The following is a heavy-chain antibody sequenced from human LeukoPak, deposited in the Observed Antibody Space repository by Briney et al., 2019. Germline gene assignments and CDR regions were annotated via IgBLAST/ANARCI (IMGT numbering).Heavy chain of an antibody. CDR2: ISSSSSYI. J-gene: IGHJ4*02. Sequence: PGGSLRLSCAASGFTFSRYSMNWVREAPGKGLEWVSSISSSSSYIYYADSVKGRFTISRDNAKNSLYLQMNSLRAEDTAVYYCAKGGYSSTYFDYWGQGTLVTVSS. CDR3: AKGGYSSTYFDY. V-gene: IGHV3-21*01. D-gene: IGHD5-12*01. CDR1: GFTFSRYS.